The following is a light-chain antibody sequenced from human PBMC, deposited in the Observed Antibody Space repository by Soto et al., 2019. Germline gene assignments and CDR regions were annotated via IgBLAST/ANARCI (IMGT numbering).Light chain of an antibody. J-gene: IGKJ5*01. V-gene: IGKV1-9*01. CDR3: QQRNSYPTT. CDR2: SAF. Sequence: DIQLTQSPSFLSASVGDRVTISCRASQGISNYLAWYQQKPGKAPKLLIHSAFTLQSGVPSRFSGSGSGTEFTLTISSLQPEDSATYYCQQRNSYPTTFGQGTRLEIK. CDR1: QGISNY.